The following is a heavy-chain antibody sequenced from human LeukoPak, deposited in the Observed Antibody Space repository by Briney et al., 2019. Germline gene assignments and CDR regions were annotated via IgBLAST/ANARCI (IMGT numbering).Heavy chain of an antibody. CDR1: GYSFTAFY. Sequence: ASVKVSCEASGYSFTAFYIHWVRQARGQGLEWMGWIHPRSGETNYAQKFQGRVTMTRDTSISTAYMDLSSLGSDDTAVYYCARDGEYGTGSYYRGCFDYWGQGILVTVSS. CDR3: ARDGEYGTGSYYRGCFDY. V-gene: IGHV1-2*02. D-gene: IGHD3-10*01. CDR2: IHPRSGET. J-gene: IGHJ4*02.